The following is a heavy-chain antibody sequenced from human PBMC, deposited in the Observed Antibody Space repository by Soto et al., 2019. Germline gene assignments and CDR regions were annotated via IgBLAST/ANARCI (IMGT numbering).Heavy chain of an antibody. CDR1: GGSISSGDYY. V-gene: IGHV4-30-4*01. CDR3: ARGYCTNGVCYKAWFDP. J-gene: IGHJ5*02. D-gene: IGHD2-8*01. Sequence: SETLSLTCTVSGGSISSGDYYWSWIRQPPGKGLEWIGYIYYSGSTYYNPSLKSRVTISVDTSKNQFSLKLSSVTAADTAVYYCARGYCTNGVCYKAWFDPWGQGTLVTVSS. CDR2: IYYSGST.